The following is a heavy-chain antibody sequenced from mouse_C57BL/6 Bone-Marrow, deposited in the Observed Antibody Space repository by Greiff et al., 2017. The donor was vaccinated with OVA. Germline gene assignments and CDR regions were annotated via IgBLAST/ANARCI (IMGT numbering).Heavy chain of an antibody. V-gene: IGHV1-55*01. D-gene: IGHD2-3*01. Sequence: QVQLKQPGAELVKPGASVKMSCKAFGYTFTSYWITWVKQRPGQGLEWIGDIYPGSGSTNYNEKFKSKATLTVDTSSSTAYMQLSSLTSEDSAVYYCARWGWLSQTFDYWGQGTTLTVSS. CDR1: GYTFTSYW. CDR2: IYPGSGST. CDR3: ARWGWLSQTFDY. J-gene: IGHJ2*01.